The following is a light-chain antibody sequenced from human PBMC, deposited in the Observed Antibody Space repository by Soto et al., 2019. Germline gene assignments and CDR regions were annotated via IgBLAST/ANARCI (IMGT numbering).Light chain of an antibody. CDR3: QQYNSYPWT. Sequence: DIQMTQSPSTLSASVGDRVTITCRASQSISSWLACYQQKPWKAPKLLIYDASSLESGVPSRCSVSGSGTEFTLTLRSMQPDDFATYYCQQYNSYPWTFGQGTKVEIK. CDR1: QSISSW. V-gene: IGKV1-5*01. J-gene: IGKJ1*01. CDR2: DAS.